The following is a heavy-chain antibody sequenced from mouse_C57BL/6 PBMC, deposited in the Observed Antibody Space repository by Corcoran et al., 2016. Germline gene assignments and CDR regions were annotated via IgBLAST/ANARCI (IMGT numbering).Heavy chain of an antibody. CDR3: ARRNYYGSSYYLDY. J-gene: IGHJ2*01. CDR1: GYTFTDYY. D-gene: IGHD1-1*01. CDR2: INPNNGGT. V-gene: IGHV1-26*01. Sequence: EVQLQQSGPELVKPGASVKISCKASGYTFTDYYMNWVKQSHGKSLEWIGDINPNNGGTSYNQKFKGKATLTVDKYSSTAYMELRSLTSEDSAVDYCARRNYYGSSYYLDYWGQGTTLTVSS.